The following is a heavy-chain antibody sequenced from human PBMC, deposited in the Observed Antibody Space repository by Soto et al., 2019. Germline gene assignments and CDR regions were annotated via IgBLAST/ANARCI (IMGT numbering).Heavy chain of an antibody. CDR2: IIPIFGTA. V-gene: IGHV1-69*13. Sequence: ASVKVSCKASGGTFSSYAISWVRQAPGQGLEWMGGIIPIFGTANYAQKFQGRVTITADESTSTAYMELSSLRSEDTAVYYCARLLRYFDWLAYYYYGMDVWGQGTTVTVSS. CDR1: GGTFSSYA. CDR3: ARLLRYFDWLAYYYYGMDV. D-gene: IGHD3-9*01. J-gene: IGHJ6*02.